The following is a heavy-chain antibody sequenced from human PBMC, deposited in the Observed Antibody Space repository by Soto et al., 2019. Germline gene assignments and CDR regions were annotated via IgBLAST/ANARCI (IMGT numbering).Heavy chain of an antibody. Sequence: GGSLRLSGAASGFSFRAYYMLWIRQARVKGLEWVSYISFNGDVTRYSDSVEGRFTVSRDNAKKSLYLQMNSLRVEDTAVYYCARENGHPGHNYAMDVWGQGTTVTVSS. CDR2: ISFNGDVT. CDR1: GFSFRAYY. D-gene: IGHD2-8*01. V-gene: IGHV3-11*01. J-gene: IGHJ6*02. CDR3: ARENGHPGHNYAMDV.